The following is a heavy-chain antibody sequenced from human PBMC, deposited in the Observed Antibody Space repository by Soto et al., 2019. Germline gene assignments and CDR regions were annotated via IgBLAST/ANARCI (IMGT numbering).Heavy chain of an antibody. D-gene: IGHD6-13*01. CDR3: ARYSAAVFVMDV. V-gene: IGHV3-64*01. CDR1: GFTFSSYA. CDR2: ISSNGGST. J-gene: IGHJ6*02. Sequence: GGSLRLSCAASGFTFSSYAMHWVRQAPGKGLEYVSAISSNGGSTYYANSVKGRFTIPRDNSKNTLYLQMNSLRAEDTAVYYCARYSAAVFVMDVWGQGTTVTVSS.